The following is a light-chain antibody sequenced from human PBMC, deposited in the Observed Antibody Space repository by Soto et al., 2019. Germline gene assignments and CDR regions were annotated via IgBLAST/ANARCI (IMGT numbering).Light chain of an antibody. CDR3: QQYGSPLT. V-gene: IGKV3-20*01. CDR2: GAS. J-gene: IGKJ1*01. CDR1: QSVSNNY. Sequence: EIVLTQSPDTLSLSPGERAALSCRASQSVSNNYVAWYQQKPGQAPRLLINGASSRATGIPDRFSGSGSGTDFTLTISRLEPEDFAVYYCQQYGSPLTFGQGTKVDIK.